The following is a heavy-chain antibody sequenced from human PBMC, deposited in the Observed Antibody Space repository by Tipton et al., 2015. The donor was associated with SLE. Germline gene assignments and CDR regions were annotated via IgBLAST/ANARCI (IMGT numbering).Heavy chain of an antibody. D-gene: IGHD2/OR15-2a*01. CDR1: GASINNYY. CDR2: VYDSGTT. Sequence: GLVKPSETLSLTCTVSGASINNYYWNWIRQSPGKGLEWIGQVYDSGTTNLNPSLQSRATISMDRSKNEFFLNLNSVTAADTAVYYCARGALRGLWDYWGQGTLVTVSS. V-gene: IGHV4-59*01. CDR3: ARGALRGLWDY. J-gene: IGHJ4*02.